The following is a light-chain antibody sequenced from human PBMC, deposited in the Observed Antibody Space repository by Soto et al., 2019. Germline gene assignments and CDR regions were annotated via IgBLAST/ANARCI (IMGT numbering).Light chain of an antibody. Sequence: EILMTQSPATLSVSPGERATLSCRASQSLSRNLAWYQQKPGQAPRLLIYGASTRASGIPARFSGGGSGTEFTLAISSLQSVDFALYYCQHYNDWPPAFTFGPGTKVDL. CDR1: QSLSRN. J-gene: IGKJ3*01. V-gene: IGKV3-15*01. CDR3: QHYNDWPPAFT. CDR2: GAS.